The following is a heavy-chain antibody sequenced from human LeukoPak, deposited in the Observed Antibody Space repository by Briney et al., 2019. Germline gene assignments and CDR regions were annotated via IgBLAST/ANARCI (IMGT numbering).Heavy chain of an antibody. CDR2: TYYRSKWYN. CDR3: ARGEIFGVVIPNWFDP. D-gene: IGHD3-3*01. V-gene: IGHV6-1*01. Sequence: SQTLSLTCAISGDSVSSNSAAWNWIRQSPSRGLEWLGRTYYRSKWYNDYAVSVKSRITINPDTSKNQFSLQLNFVTPEDTAVYYCARGEIFGVVIPNWFDPWGQGTLVTVSS. J-gene: IGHJ5*02. CDR1: GDSVSSNSAA.